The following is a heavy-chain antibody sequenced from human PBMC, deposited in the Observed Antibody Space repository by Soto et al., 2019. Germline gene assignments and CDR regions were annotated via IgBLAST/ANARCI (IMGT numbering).Heavy chain of an antibody. CDR2: IYHSGST. D-gene: IGHD4-17*01. CDR3: ARGLAFFDY. Sequence: PSETLSLTSAVSGGSISSGGYSWSWIRQPPGKGLEWIGYIYHSGSTYYNPSLKSRVTISVDRSKNQFSLKLSSVTAADTAVYYCARGLAFFDYWGQGTLVTVSS. V-gene: IGHV4-30-2*01. CDR1: GGSISSGGYS. J-gene: IGHJ4*02.